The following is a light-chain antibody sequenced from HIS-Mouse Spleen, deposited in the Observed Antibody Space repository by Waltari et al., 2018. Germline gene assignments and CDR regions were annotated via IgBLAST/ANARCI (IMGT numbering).Light chain of an antibody. V-gene: IGLV2-8*01. CDR3: SSYAGSNNVV. CDR2: EVS. Sequence: QSALTQPPSASGSPGQSVTNSCTGTSSDVGGYNYVSWYQQHPGKAPKLMIYEVSKRPSGVPVRFSGSKSGNTASLTVSGLQAEDEADYYCSSYAGSNNVVFGGGTKLTVL. J-gene: IGLJ2*01. CDR1: SSDVGGYNY.